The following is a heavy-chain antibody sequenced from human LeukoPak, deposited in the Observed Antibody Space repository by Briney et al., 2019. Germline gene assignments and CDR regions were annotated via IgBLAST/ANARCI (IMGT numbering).Heavy chain of an antibody. CDR2: IAPNSGGT. J-gene: IGHJ4*02. CDR3: ARKSYHTSGRLYDY. V-gene: IGHV1-2*02. CDR1: GYTFTGYY. Sequence: AASVKVSCKASGYTFTGYYMHWGRQAPGQGLEWMGWIAPNSGGTNYAQDFQGRVTMTRDTSNNTAYMEMTRLTSDDTAVYYSARKSYHTSGRLYDYWGLGTLVTVSS. D-gene: IGHD1-14*01.